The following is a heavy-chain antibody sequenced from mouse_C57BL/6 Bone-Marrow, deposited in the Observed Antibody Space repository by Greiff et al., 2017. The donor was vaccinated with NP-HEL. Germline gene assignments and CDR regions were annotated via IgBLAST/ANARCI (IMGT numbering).Heavy chain of an antibody. J-gene: IGHJ4*01. CDR1: GYTFTSYW. D-gene: IGHD1-1*01. CDR3: ATHYYGHYYAMDY. Sequence: QVQLQQSGAELAKPGASVKLSCKASGYTFTSYWMHWVKQRPGQGLEWIGYINPSSGYTKYNQKFKDKATLTADKSSSTAYMQLSSLTYEDSAVYYCATHYYGHYYAMDYWGQGTSVTVSS. CDR2: INPSSGYT. V-gene: IGHV1-7*01.